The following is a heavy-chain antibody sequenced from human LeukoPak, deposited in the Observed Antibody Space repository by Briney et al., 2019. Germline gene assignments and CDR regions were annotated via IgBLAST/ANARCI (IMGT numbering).Heavy chain of an antibody. D-gene: IGHD6-13*01. V-gene: IGHV1-18*01. CDR1: GYTFTSYG. J-gene: IGHJ1*01. CDR3: ARLEIYSSSRYFQH. Sequence: GASVKVSCKASGYTFTSYGISWVRQAPGQGLEWMGWISAYNGNTNYAQKLQGRVTMTTDTSTSTAYMELRSLRSDDTAMYYCARLEIYSSSRYFQHWGQGTLVTVSS. CDR2: ISAYNGNT.